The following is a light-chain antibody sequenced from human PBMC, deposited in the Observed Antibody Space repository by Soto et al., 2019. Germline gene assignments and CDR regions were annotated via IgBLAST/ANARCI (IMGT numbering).Light chain of an antibody. Sequence: QSALTQPASVSGSPGQSITMSCTGTSSDVGGYNYVSWYQQHPGKAPKLMIYEVTNRPSGVSNRFSGSKSGNTASLTISGLQAEDEAEYYCSSYTSSSSVVFGGGTKVTVL. J-gene: IGLJ2*01. V-gene: IGLV2-14*01. CDR1: SSDVGGYNY. CDR2: EVT. CDR3: SSYTSSSSVV.